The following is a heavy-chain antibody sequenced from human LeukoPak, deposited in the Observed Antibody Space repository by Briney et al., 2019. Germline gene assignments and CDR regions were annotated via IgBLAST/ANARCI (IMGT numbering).Heavy chain of an antibody. V-gene: IGHV1-8*01. Sequence: GASVKVSCKASGYTFTSYDINWVRQATRQGLEWMGWMNPNSGNTGYAQKFQGRVTMTRNTSISTAYMELSSLRSADTAVYYCARDTGFLTMIDPRGAWFDPWGQGTLVTVSS. CDR2: MNPNSGNT. D-gene: IGHD3-22*01. CDR1: GYTFTSYD. J-gene: IGHJ5*02. CDR3: ARDTGFLTMIDPRGAWFDP.